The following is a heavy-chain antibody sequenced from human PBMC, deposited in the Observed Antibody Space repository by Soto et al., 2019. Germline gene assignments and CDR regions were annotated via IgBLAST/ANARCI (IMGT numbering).Heavy chain of an antibody. J-gene: IGHJ6*02. CDR3: ARDKDRLQLGGNYYYILDV. V-gene: IGHV1-69*12. CDR1: GGTFSTSS. CDR2: IMPVFPTP. D-gene: IGHD1-1*01. Sequence: QVQLVQSGAEVKKPGSSVKVSCKASGGTFSTSSISWVRQAPGQGLEWVGGIMPVFPTPDYAQNFQGRVTITADESTTTAYLELTSLRADDTAVYYCARDKDRLQLGGNYYYILDVWGQGTAITVSS.